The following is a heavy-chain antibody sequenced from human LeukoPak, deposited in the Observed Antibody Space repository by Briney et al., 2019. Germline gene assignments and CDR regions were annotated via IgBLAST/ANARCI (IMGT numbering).Heavy chain of an antibody. CDR1: GYTFTHQW. D-gene: IGHD3-16*01. Sequence: GEPLKISCEASGYTFTHQWIGWVRQMPGAGLEWVGIIYPRDSDTIYSPSFQGHVTISADTSINTAYLEWRSLEASDTAMYYCARHSDVVGAIWGQGTQVTVSS. J-gene: IGHJ4*02. V-gene: IGHV5-51*01. CDR3: ARHSDVVGAI. CDR2: IYPRDSDT.